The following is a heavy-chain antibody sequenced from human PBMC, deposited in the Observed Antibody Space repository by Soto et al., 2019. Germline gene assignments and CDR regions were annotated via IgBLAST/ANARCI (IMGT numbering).Heavy chain of an antibody. V-gene: IGHV3-30-3*01. CDR3: ALSTEHPDAFDI. CDR2: ISYDGSNK. Sequence: GGSLRLSCAASGFTFSSYAMHWVRQAPGKGLEWVAVISYDGSNKYYADSVKGRFTISRDNSKNTLYLQMNSLRAEDTAVYYCALSTEHPDAFDIWGQGTMVTVSS. CDR1: GFTFSSYA. J-gene: IGHJ3*02.